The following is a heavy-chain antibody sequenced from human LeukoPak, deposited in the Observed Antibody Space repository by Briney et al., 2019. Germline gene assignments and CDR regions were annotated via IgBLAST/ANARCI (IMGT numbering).Heavy chain of an antibody. J-gene: IGHJ6*03. Sequence: SVKVSCKASGGTFSSYTISWVRQAPGQGLERMGRIIPILGIANYAQKFQGRVTITADESTSTAYMELSSLRSEDTAVYYCARVSRNCSSTSCLYYYYYYMDVWGKGTTVTVSS. CDR2: IIPILGIA. D-gene: IGHD2-2*01. CDR3: ARVSRNCSSTSCLYYYYYYMDV. V-gene: IGHV1-69*02. CDR1: GGTFSSYT.